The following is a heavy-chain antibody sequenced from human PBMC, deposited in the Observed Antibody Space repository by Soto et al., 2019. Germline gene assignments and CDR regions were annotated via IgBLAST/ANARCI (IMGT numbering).Heavy chain of an antibody. J-gene: IGHJ4*02. V-gene: IGHV1-69*01. CDR2: IIPIFGTA. D-gene: IGHD1-26*01. CDR3: ARDGGRHSGGIEY. CDR1: GGTFSSYS. Sequence: QVQLVQSGAEVKKPGSSVNVSCTASGGTFSSYSINWVRQAPGQGLEWMGEIIPIFGTANYAQKFQGRVTITADDSTSTAYMELSSPRSEDTAVYYCARDGGRHSGGIEYWGQGTLVTVSS.